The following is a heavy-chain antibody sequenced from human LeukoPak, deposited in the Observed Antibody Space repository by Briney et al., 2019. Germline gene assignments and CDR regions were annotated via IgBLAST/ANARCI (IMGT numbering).Heavy chain of an antibody. J-gene: IGHJ3*02. CDR3: ARQRRNGGITIFGVADAFDI. CDR2: IYPGDSDT. Sequence: GESLKISCKGSGYSFTSYWIGWVRQMPGKGLEWMGIIYPGDSDTRYSPSFQGQVTISADKSISTAYLQWSTLKASDTAMYYCARQRRNGGITIFGVADAFDIWGRGTMVTVSS. V-gene: IGHV5-51*01. CDR1: GYSFTSYW. D-gene: IGHD3-3*01.